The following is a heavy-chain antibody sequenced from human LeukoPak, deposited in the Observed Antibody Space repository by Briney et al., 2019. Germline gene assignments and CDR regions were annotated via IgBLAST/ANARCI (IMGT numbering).Heavy chain of an antibody. CDR3: AKDYRGQDSPFDY. V-gene: IGHV3-23*01. J-gene: IGHJ4*02. Sequence: PGGSLRLSCAASGFTFSSFAMSRVRQAPGKGLEWVSGISETGGTTWHADSVKGRLTISRDNSKNTLYLQMNTLRAEDTAVYYCAKDYRGQDSPFDYWGQGTLVIVSS. CDR2: ISETGGTT. D-gene: IGHD3-10*01. CDR1: GFTFSSFA.